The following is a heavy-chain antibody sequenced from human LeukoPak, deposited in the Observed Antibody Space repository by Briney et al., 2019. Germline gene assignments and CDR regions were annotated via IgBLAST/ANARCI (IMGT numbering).Heavy chain of an antibody. D-gene: IGHD6-13*01. CDR3: AISIAAAGQAYYYYGMDV. CDR1: GYTFTGYY. J-gene: IGHJ6*02. CDR2: INPNSGGT. V-gene: IGHV1-2*02. Sequence: ASAKVSCKASGYTFTGYYMHWVRQAPGQGLEWMGWINPNSGGTNYAQKFQGRVTMTRDTSISTAYMEPSRLRSDDTAVYYCAISIAAAGQAYYYYGMDVWGQGTTVTVSS.